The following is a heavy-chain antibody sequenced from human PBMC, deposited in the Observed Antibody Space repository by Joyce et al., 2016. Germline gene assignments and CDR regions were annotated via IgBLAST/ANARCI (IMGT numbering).Heavy chain of an antibody. V-gene: IGHV3-21*01. CDR3: ARSSYTNVIFDY. CDR1: GLTFSSYS. J-gene: IGHJ4*02. Sequence: EVQLVESGGGLVKPGGSLRLSCAASGLTFSSYSMSWVRQAAGKGREWVASLSSSSSYIKYTDSVKGRFTISRDNSKNSLYLQMNSLRVEDTAVYYCARSSYTNVIFDYWGQGTLVTVSS. CDR2: LSSSSSYI. D-gene: IGHD2-8*01.